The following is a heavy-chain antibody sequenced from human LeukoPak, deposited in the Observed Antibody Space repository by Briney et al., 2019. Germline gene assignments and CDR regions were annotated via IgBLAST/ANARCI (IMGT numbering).Heavy chain of an antibody. CDR3: ARFMNSGTYASPWNAVDI. CDR2: VSGSGTST. Sequence: PGGSLRLSCASSGFTFSSYAMTWVRQAPGKGLDWVSLVSGSGTSTYYADSVKGRFTVSRDNSKNTLFLQMNGLRAEDTAVYYCARFMNSGTYASPWNAVDIWGQGTMVTVSS. D-gene: IGHD3-10*01. V-gene: IGHV3-23*01. CDR1: GFTFSSYA. J-gene: IGHJ3*02.